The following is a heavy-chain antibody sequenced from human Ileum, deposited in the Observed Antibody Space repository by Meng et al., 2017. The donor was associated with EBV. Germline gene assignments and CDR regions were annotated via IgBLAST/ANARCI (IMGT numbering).Heavy chain of an antibody. Sequence: QVCLQQWGTGLLKPSETLSLTCAVYGGSFNDYYWTWLRQPPGKGLEWIGEIDQSGYTKFNPSLSSRATISRDTSNNQFSLRLNSVTAADMALYYCARYGRCNGNSFYCFDPWGQGTLVTVSS. V-gene: IGHV4-34*01. J-gene: IGHJ5*02. D-gene: IGHD4-23*01. CDR3: ARYGRCNGNSFYCFDP. CDR1: GGSFNDYY. CDR2: IDQSGYT.